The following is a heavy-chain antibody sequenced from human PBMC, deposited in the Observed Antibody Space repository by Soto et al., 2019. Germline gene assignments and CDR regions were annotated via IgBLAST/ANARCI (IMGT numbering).Heavy chain of an antibody. J-gene: IGHJ6*02. CDR1: GYTFTSYA. CDR2: INAGNGNT. V-gene: IGHV1-3*01. CDR3: ATDDAAMAPQPYYYYGMDV. Sequence: AASVKVSCKASGYTFTSYAMHWVRQAPGQRLEWMGWINAGNGNTIYAQKFQGRATMTEDTSTDTAYMELSSLRSEDTAVYYFATDDAAMAPQPYYYYGMDVWGQGTTVTLSS. D-gene: IGHD5-18*01.